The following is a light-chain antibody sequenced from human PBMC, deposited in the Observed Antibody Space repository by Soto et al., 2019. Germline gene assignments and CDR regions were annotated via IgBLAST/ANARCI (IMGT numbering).Light chain of an antibody. CDR1: SGSVSTDYY. CDR3: MLYMGGGVSV. CDR2: RTN. Sequence: QAVVPQEPSFSVSPGGTVTLTCASTSGSVSTDYYPSWYQQTPGQPPRTLIYRTNTRSSGVPDRFSGSILGDKAALTITGARADDESDYYCMLYMGGGVSVFGGGTKLTVL. J-gene: IGLJ3*02. V-gene: IGLV8-61*01.